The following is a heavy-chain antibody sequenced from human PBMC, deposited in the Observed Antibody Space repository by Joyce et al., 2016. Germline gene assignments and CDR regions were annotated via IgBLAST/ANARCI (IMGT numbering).Heavy chain of an antibody. CDR3: VRSPTTTITHNFDY. Sequence: QVKLVESGGGVVRPGRSLRLSCAASGFTFRAYGMHWVRQTPGKGLGWVGVIYFDGSNEFYADSVKGRFTISRDNSKNTLFLHMNTLRADDTAVYYCVRSPTTTITHNFDYWGQGTLVTVSS. V-gene: IGHV3-33*01. CDR2: IYFDGSNE. CDR1: GFTFRAYG. J-gene: IGHJ4*02. D-gene: IGHD1-14*01.